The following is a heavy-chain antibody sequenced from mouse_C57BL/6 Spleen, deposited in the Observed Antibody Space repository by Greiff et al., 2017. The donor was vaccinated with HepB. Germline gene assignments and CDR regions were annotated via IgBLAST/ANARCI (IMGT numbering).Heavy chain of an antibody. CDR3: ARREYYGSSPLTAMDY. CDR2: ISSGSSTI. J-gene: IGHJ4*01. V-gene: IGHV5-17*01. CDR1: GFTFSDYG. D-gene: IGHD1-1*01. Sequence: EVKLMESGGGLVKPGGSLKLSCAASGFTFSDYGMHWVRQAPEKGLEWVAYISSGSSTIYYADTVKGRFTISRDNAKNTLFLQMTSLRSEDTAMYYCARREYYGSSPLTAMDYWGQGTSVTVSS.